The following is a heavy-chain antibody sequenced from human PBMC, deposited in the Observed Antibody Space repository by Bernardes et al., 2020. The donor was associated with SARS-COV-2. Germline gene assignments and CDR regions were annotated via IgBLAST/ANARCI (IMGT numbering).Heavy chain of an antibody. CDR1: GFSLSTSGVG. Sequence: PTLVNPTQTLTLTCTFSGFSLSTSGVGVGWIRQPPGKALEWLALIYWDDDKRYSPSLKSRLTITKDTSKNQVVLTMTNMDPVDTATYYCAHRPPIWTSAYFDYWGQGTLVTVSS. CDR2: IYWDDDK. V-gene: IGHV2-5*02. D-gene: IGHD3-10*01. J-gene: IGHJ4*02. CDR3: AHRPPIWTSAYFDY.